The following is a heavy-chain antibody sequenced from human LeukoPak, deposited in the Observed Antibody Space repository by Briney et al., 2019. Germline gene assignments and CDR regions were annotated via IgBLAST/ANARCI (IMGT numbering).Heavy chain of an antibody. CDR2: IYSGGST. Sequence: GGSLRLSCAASGFTVSSNYMSWVRQAPGKGLEWVSVIYSGGSTYYADSVKGRFTISRDNSKNTLYLQMNSLRAEDTAVYYCARDDDSIAAPFDYWGQGTLVTVSS. J-gene: IGHJ4*02. CDR1: GFTVSSNY. CDR3: ARDDDSIAAPFDY. D-gene: IGHD6-6*01. V-gene: IGHV3-66*01.